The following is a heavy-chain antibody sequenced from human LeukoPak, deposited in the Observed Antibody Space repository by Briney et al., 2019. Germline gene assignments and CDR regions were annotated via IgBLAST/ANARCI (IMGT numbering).Heavy chain of an antibody. CDR1: GFTFSSYA. CDR2: ISYDGSNK. Sequence: GGSLRLSCAASGFTFSSYAMHWVRQAPGKGLEWVAVISYDGSNKYYADSVKGRFTISRDNSKNTLYLQMNSLRAEDTAVYYCARGKRAMGLFDYWGQGTLVTVSS. CDR3: ARGKRAMGLFDY. J-gene: IGHJ4*02. D-gene: IGHD5-18*01. V-gene: IGHV3-30*04.